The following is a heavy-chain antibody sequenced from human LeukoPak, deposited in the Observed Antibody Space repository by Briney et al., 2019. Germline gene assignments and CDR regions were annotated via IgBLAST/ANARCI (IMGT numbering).Heavy chain of an antibody. CDR2: IYYSGST. J-gene: IGHJ1*01. D-gene: IGHD3-10*01. CDR1: GGSISSHY. CDR3: ARGPFVKRITMVRGVRAEYFQH. Sequence: PSETLSLTCTVSGGSISSHYWSWIRQPPGKGLEWIGYIYYSGSTNYNPSLKSRVTISVDTSKNQFSLKLSSVTAADTAVYYCARGPFVKRITMVRGVRAEYFQHWGQGTLVTVSS. V-gene: IGHV4-59*11.